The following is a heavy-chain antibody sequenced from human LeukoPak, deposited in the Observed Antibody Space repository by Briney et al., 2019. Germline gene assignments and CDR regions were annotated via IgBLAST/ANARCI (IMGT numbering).Heavy chain of an antibody. D-gene: IGHD3-10*01. Sequence: ASVKVSCKASGYTFTRYDINWVRQATGQGLEWMGWMNPNSGNTGYAQKFQGRVTMTRNTSISTAYMELSSLRSEDTAVYYCARGYYKGVRGVLSRLNWFDPWGQGTLVTVSS. V-gene: IGHV1-8*01. CDR1: GYTFTRYD. CDR3: ARGYYKGVRGVLSRLNWFDP. J-gene: IGHJ5*02. CDR2: MNPNSGNT.